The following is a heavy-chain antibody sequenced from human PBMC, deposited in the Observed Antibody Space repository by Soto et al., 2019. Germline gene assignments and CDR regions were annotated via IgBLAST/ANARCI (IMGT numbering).Heavy chain of an antibody. CDR1: GGSISSYY. CDR2: IYYSGST. J-gene: IGHJ5*02. CDR3: ARESDSGFDP. Sequence: SETLSLTCTVSGGSISSYYWSWIRQPPGKGLEWIGYIYYSGSTNYNPSLKSRVAISVDTSKNQFSLKLSSVTAADTAVYYCARESDSGFDPWGQGTLVTVSS. V-gene: IGHV4-59*01.